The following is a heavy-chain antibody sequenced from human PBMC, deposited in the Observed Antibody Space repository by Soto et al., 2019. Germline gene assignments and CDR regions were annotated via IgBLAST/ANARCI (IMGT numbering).Heavy chain of an antibody. CDR1: GFTFSSYA. CDR3: AREGITMVRGVKGVKAPFDY. D-gene: IGHD3-10*01. Sequence: GGSLRLSCAASGFTFSSYAMHWVRQAPGKGLEWVAVISYDGSNKYYADSVKGRFTISRDNSKNTLYLQMNSLRAEDTAVYYCAREGITMVRGVKGVKAPFDYWGQGTLVTVSS. J-gene: IGHJ4*02. V-gene: IGHV3-30-3*01. CDR2: ISYDGSNK.